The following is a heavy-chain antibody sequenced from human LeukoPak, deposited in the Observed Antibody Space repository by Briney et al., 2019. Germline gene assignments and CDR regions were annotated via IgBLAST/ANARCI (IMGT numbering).Heavy chain of an antibody. CDR3: ATDRGDYSNFPPDY. D-gene: IGHD4-11*01. J-gene: IGHJ4*02. CDR2: FDPEDGET. V-gene: IGHV1-24*01. CDR1: GYTLTELS. Sequence: ASVKVSCKVSGYTLTELSMHWVRQAPGKGLEWMGGFDPEDGETIYAQKFQGRVTMTEDTSTDTAYMELSSLRSEDTAVYYCATDRGDYSNFPPDYWGQGTLVTVSS.